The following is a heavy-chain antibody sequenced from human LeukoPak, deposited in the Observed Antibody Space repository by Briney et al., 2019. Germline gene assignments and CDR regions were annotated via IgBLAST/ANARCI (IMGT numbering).Heavy chain of an antibody. Sequence: GGSLRLSCAASGFKFDDHGMSGVGQGPGKGLEWVAGINWNGGTTGYADSVKGRFTISRDNAKNSLYLQMSSLRAEDTALYYCARGVGYYGINGYPLDYWGQGSPVTVSS. V-gene: IGHV3-20*04. CDR2: INWNGGTT. CDR3: ARGVGYYGINGYPLDY. J-gene: IGHJ4*02. CDR1: GFKFDDHG. D-gene: IGHD3-22*01.